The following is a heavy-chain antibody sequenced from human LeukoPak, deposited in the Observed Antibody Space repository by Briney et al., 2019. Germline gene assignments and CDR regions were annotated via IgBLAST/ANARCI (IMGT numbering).Heavy chain of an antibody. CDR1: GFTFSTYP. CDR2: ISGSGGDT. J-gene: IGHJ4*02. D-gene: IGHD5-12*01. CDR3: AKDDIGGDY. Sequence: PGGSLRLSCATSGFTFSTYPMNWVRQAPGKGLEWLSSISGSGGDTYYADSVKGRFTISRDNSKNTLYLQMNSLRAEDTAVYYCAKDDIGGDYWGQGTLVTVSS. V-gene: IGHV3-23*01.